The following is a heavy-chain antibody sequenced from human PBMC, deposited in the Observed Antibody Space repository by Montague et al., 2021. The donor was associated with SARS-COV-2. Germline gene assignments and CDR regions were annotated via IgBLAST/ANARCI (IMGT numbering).Heavy chain of an antibody. Sequence: TLSLTCAVSGGSIITGSNFYWGWIRQSAGQGLEWIGRIHSSGGTNYNPSLKSRLTMSVDSSANQFSLKLTSVTAADTAVYYCARDYYDSTGLNWFDPWGQGLLVTVSS. CDR3: ARDYYDSTGLNWFDP. V-gene: IGHV4-61*02. CDR1: GGSIITGSNFY. J-gene: IGHJ5*02. CDR2: IHSSGGT. D-gene: IGHD3-22*01.